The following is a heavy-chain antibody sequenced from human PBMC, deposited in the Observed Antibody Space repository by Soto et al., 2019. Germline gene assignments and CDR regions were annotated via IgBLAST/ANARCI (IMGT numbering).Heavy chain of an antibody. CDR3: ARDCREYYYDSSGYYSSYFDY. CDR1: GGSISSGGYY. D-gene: IGHD3-22*01. Sequence: QVQLQEAGPGLVKPSQTLSLTCTVSGGSISSGGYYWSWIRQHPGKGLEWIGYIYYSGSTYYNPSLKSRVTISVDTCKSQFSLKLSSVTAADTAVYYCARDCREYYYDSSGYYSSYFDYWGQGTLVTVSS. CDR2: IYYSGST. V-gene: IGHV4-31*03. J-gene: IGHJ4*02.